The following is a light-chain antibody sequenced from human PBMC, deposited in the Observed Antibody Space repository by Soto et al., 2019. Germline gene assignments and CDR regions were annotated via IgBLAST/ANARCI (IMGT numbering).Light chain of an antibody. Sequence: EIVMTQSPVTLSVSPGERATLSCRASQSVSSNLAWYQQKCGQAPRLLIYGASTRATGIPARFSGNGSGTEFTLTISSLQSEDFAIYYCQQYNNWPPYTFGHGTKLEIK. CDR3: QQYNNWPPYT. CDR1: QSVSSN. J-gene: IGKJ2*01. CDR2: GAS. V-gene: IGKV3-15*01.